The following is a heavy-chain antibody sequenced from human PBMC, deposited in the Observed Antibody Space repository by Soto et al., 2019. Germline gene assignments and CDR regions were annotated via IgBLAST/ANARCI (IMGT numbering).Heavy chain of an antibody. V-gene: IGHV4-39*01. CDR3: ERQINMIHEAED. D-gene: IGHD3-22*01. J-gene: IGHJ1*01. CDR2: IYYSGST. CDR1: GGSISSSSYY. Sequence: SETLSLTCTVSGGSISSSSYYWGWIRQPPGKGLEWIGSIYYSGSTYYNPSLKSRVTIFVDTSKNQFSLKLSSVTAADTAVYYCERQINMIHEAEDWGQGTLVTVSS.